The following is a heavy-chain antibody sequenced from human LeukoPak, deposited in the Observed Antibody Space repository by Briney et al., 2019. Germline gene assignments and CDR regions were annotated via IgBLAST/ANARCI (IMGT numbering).Heavy chain of an antibody. J-gene: IGHJ4*02. CDR2: ISSSSSTI. D-gene: IGHD5-18*01. V-gene: IGHV3-48*01. CDR1: GFTFSSYS. CDR3: AREEGYSCGYGTVDY. Sequence: GGSLRLSCAASGFTFSSYSMNWVRQAPGKGLEWVSYISSSSSTIYYADSVKGRFTISRDNAKNSLYLQMNSLRAEDTAVYYCAREEGYSCGYGTVDYWGQGALVTVSS.